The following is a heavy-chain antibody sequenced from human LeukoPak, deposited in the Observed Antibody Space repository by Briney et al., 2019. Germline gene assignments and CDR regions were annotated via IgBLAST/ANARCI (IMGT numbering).Heavy chain of an antibody. Sequence: GESLKISCKGSGYSFTSYWIGWVRQMPGKGLEWIGIIYPGDSDTRYSPSFQGQVTISADKSISTAYLQWSSLKASDTAMYYCARPPKSSSDAFDIWGQGTMVTVSS. CDR1: GYSFTSYW. D-gene: IGHD6-6*01. CDR2: IYPGDSDT. V-gene: IGHV5-51*01. CDR3: ARPPKSSSDAFDI. J-gene: IGHJ3*02.